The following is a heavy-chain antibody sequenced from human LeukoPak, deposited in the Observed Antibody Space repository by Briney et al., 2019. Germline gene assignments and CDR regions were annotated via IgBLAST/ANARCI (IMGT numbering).Heavy chain of an antibody. Sequence: GGSLRLSCTSSGFTFGDYAMSWVRQAPGKGLEWVGFIRSKAYGGTTEYAASVKGRFTISRDDSKTIAYLQMNSLKTEDTAVYYCSGSFGQLTFFDYWGQGTLVTVSS. V-gene: IGHV3-49*04. J-gene: IGHJ4*02. CDR3: SGSFGQLTFFDY. CDR1: GFTFGDYA. CDR2: IRSKAYGGTT. D-gene: IGHD3-10*01.